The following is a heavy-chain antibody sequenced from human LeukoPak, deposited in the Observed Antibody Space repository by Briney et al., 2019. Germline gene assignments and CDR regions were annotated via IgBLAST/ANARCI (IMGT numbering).Heavy chain of an antibody. Sequence: GGSLRLSCAASGISFRSYGMHWVRQAPGKGLEWVTFIWYDASNKYYADSVKGRFTISRDNSKNTLYLQMNSLRAEDTAVYYCARHIPFDCWGQGTLVTVSS. CDR2: IWYDASNK. CDR1: GISFRSYG. V-gene: IGHV3-33*01. J-gene: IGHJ4*02. D-gene: IGHD2-21*01. CDR3: ARHIPFDC.